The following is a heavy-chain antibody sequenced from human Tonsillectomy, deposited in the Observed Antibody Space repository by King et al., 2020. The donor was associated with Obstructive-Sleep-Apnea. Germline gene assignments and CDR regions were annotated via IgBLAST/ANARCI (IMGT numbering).Heavy chain of an antibody. Sequence: LQLQESGPGLVKPSETLSLTCTVSGGSISSSSYYWGWIRQPPGKGLEWIGSIYYSGSTYYKPSLKSRVIISVVPSKNQFSLKLSSVTAADTAVYYWARVPVAGPLNWFDPWGQGTLVTVSS. CDR1: GGSISSSSYY. D-gene: IGHD6-19*01. CDR2: IYYSGST. J-gene: IGHJ5*02. CDR3: ARVPVAGPLNWFDP. V-gene: IGHV4-39*07.